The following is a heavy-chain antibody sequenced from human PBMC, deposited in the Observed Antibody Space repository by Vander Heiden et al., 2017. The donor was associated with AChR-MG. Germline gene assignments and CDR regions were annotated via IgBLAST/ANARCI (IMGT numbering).Heavy chain of an antibody. CDR1: GYTFTTYY. Sequence: QVQLVQSGAEVKKPGASVKVSCKASGYTFTTYYIHWLRQAPGQGLECMGIINPSSGSTNYAQKFQGRLTMTRDTSTSTVYMELSSLGSEDTAMYYCARDLGRRWLQSPHYFDYWGQGTLVTVSS. CDR2: INPSSGST. V-gene: IGHV1-46*03. D-gene: IGHD5-12*01. CDR3: ARDLGRRWLQSPHYFDY. J-gene: IGHJ4*02.